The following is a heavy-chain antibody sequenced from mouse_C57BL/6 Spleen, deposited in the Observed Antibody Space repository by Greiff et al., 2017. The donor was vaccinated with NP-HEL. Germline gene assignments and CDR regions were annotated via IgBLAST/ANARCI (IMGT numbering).Heavy chain of an antibody. Sequence: EVNLVESGGGLVQPGGSLKLSCAASGFTFSDYYMYWVRQTPEKRLEWVAYISNGGGSTYYPDTVKGRFTISRDNAKNTLYLQMSRLKAEDTAMYYCARGEDGYYAMDYWGQGTSVTVSS. CDR1: GFTFSDYY. V-gene: IGHV5-12*01. CDR2: ISNGGGST. D-gene: IGHD2-3*01. J-gene: IGHJ4*01. CDR3: ARGEDGYYAMDY.